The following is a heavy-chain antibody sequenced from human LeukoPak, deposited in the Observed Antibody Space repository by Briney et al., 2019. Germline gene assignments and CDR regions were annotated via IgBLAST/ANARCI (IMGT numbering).Heavy chain of an antibody. CDR2: ISWNSGNV. D-gene: IGHD4-17*01. V-gene: IGHV3-9*01. Sequence: GGSLRLSCVASGVTFDDYAMHWVRQPPGKGMEWVSGISWNSGNVVYGDSVKGRFTISRDNAKSTLYLQMNSLRAEDTAVYYCAKDRLTYGDFLDYSDYWGQGTLVTVSS. CDR3: AKDRLTYGDFLDYSDY. CDR1: GVTFDDYA. J-gene: IGHJ4*02.